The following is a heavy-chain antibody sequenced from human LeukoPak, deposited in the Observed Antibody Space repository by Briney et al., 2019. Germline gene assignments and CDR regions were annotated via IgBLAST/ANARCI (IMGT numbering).Heavy chain of an antibody. CDR3: VRDPPLGYCSGRSCYVFES. J-gene: IGHJ4*02. D-gene: IGHD2-15*01. Sequence: GGSLRLSCAASGFTFNTYAMHWVRQAPGKGLEWVAVISYDANRKYYADSVKGRFTISRDNSKNAQYLQMDSLRVEDTALYYCVRDPPLGYCSGRSCYVFESWGQGILVTVSS. V-gene: IGHV3-30*03. CDR2: ISYDANRK. CDR1: GFTFNTYA.